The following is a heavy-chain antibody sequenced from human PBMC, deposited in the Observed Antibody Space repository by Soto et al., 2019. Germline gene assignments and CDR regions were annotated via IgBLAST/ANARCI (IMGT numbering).Heavy chain of an antibody. J-gene: IGHJ6*02. CDR1: SASIGSYY. V-gene: IGHV4-59*08. CDR2: IYYSGST. D-gene: IGHD1-26*01. Sequence: SLACSSSSASIGSYYRRWIRQPPGKELQYIGYIYYSGSTNYNPSLKSRVTISDDTSTNQFSLTLSSVTAADTAVYYCARGWWEREGYVMDVWGQGTTVS. CDR3: ARGWWEREGYVMDV.